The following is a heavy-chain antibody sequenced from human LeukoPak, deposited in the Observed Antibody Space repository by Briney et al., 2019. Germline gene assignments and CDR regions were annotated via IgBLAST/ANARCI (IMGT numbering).Heavy chain of an antibody. CDR3: ARVYLERMTAGYFDH. CDR2: IAFDGTNT. Sequence: GGSLRLSCAASGFTFNSYAFHWVRQAPGKGLQWVAVIAFDGTNTHYADSVKGRFTISRDNSKNTVYLQMNSLRDEDSATYYCARVYLERMTAGYFDHWGQGTLVTVSP. CDR1: GFTFNSYA. V-gene: IGHV3-30*04. J-gene: IGHJ4*02. D-gene: IGHD2-8*01.